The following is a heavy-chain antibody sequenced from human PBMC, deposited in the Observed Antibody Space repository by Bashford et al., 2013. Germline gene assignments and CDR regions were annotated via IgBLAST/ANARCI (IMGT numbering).Heavy chain of an antibody. V-gene: IGHV3-23*01. Sequence: VRQAPGKGAGWVSAISGSGGSTYYADSVKGRFTISRDNSKNTLYLQMNSLRAEDTAVYYCAKELELRIDYYYGMDVWGQGTTVTVSS. CDR2: ISGSGGST. D-gene: IGHD1-7*01. CDR3: AKELELRIDYYYGMDV. J-gene: IGHJ6*02.